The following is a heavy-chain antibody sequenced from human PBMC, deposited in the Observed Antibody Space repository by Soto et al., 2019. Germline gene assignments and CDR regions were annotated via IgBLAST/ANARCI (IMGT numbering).Heavy chain of an antibody. Sequence: PGGSLRLSCAASGVSFTMYSMNWVRQAPGKGLEWVSSISSTTNYIYYGDSMKGRFTISRDNAKNSLYLEMNSLRAEDTAVYYCARESEDLTSNFDYWGQGTLVTVSS. CDR3: ARESEDLTSNFDY. CDR2: ISSTTNYI. CDR1: GVSFTMYS. V-gene: IGHV3-21*06. J-gene: IGHJ4*02.